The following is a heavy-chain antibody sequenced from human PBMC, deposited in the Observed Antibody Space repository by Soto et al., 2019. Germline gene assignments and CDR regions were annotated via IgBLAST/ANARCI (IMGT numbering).Heavy chain of an antibody. CDR2: INHSGST. CDR1: WGSFSGYY. V-gene: IGHV4-34*01. CDR3: ARYYSGSLYFDY. Sequence: SETLSLTCAFYWGSFSGYYWSWIRQPPGKGLEWIGEINHSGSTNYNPSLKSRVTISVGTSKNQFSLKLSSVTAADTAVYYCARYYSGSLYFDYWGQGTLVTVSS. D-gene: IGHD1-26*01. J-gene: IGHJ4*02.